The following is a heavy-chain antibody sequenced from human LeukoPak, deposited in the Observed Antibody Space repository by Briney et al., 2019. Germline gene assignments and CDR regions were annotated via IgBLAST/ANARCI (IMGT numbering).Heavy chain of an antibody. CDR3: ARSARLMKGVVEVTALDD. V-gene: IGHV3-30*03. Sequence: PGGSLRLSCAASGFTFSSYGMHWVRQAPGKGLEWVALISYDGSNKYYADSVKGRFTISRDNAKNSVYLEMNSLRADDTAVYYCARSARLMKGVVEVTALDDWGQGTLVTVSS. CDR2: ISYDGSNK. J-gene: IGHJ4*02. CDR1: GFTFSSYG. D-gene: IGHD3-3*01.